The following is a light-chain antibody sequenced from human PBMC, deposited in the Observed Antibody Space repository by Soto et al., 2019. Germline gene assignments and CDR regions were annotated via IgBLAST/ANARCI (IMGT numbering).Light chain of an antibody. V-gene: IGKV3-20*01. CDR3: QQYGRSPPGFT. J-gene: IGKJ3*01. CDR1: QSISSNY. Sequence: EIVLTQSPGTLSLSPGERATLSCRASQSISSNYLAWYQQKPGQAPRLLIYGASFRATGIPDRFSGSGSGTDVTLTISRLEPEDFAVYYCQQYGRSPPGFTFGPGTKVDIK. CDR2: GAS.